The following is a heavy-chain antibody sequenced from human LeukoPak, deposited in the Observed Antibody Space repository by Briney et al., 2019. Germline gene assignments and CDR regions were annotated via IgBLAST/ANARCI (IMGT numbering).Heavy chain of an antibody. V-gene: IGHV3-21*04. D-gene: IGHD5-18*01. CDR2: ISSSSSYI. Sequence: GGSLRLSCAASGFTFSSYSMNWVRQAPGKGLEWVSSISSSSSYIYYADSVKGRFTISRDNAKNTLYLQMNSLRAEDTAVYYCARHSGYSYGLQFDYWGQGTLVTVSS. CDR1: GFTFSSYS. CDR3: ARHSGYSYGLQFDY. J-gene: IGHJ4*02.